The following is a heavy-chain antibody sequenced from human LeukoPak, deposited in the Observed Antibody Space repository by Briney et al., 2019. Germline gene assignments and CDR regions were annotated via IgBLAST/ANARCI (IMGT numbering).Heavy chain of an antibody. D-gene: IGHD5-18*01. V-gene: IGHV3-13*01. CDR1: GFTFSSYD. CDR2: IGTAGDT. J-gene: IGHJ6*02. CDR3: ARVGGGTQPKYEGNYGMDV. Sequence: GGSLRLSCAASGFTFSSYDMHWVRQATGKGLEWVSAIGTAGDTYYPGSVKGRFTISRENAKNSLYLQMNSLRAGDTAVYYCARVGGGTQPKYEGNYGMDVWGQGTTVTVSS.